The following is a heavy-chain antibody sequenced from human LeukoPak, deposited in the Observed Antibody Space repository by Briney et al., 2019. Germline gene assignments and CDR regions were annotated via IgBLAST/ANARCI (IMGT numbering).Heavy chain of an antibody. CDR3: ARIKGSGSYLQYYFDY. Sequence: LETLSLTCTVSGGSISSYYWSWIRQPPGKGLEWIGYIYYSGSTNYNPSLKSRVTISVDTSKNQFSLKLSSVTAADTAVYYCARIKGSGSYLQYYFDYWGQGTLVTVSS. CDR2: IYYSGST. D-gene: IGHD3-10*01. J-gene: IGHJ4*02. CDR1: GGSISSYY. V-gene: IGHV4-59*01.